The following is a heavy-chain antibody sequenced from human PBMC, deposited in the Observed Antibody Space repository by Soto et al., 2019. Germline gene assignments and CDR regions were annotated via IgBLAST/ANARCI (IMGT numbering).Heavy chain of an antibody. Sequence: SETLSLTCTVSGGSISSYYWSWIRQPPGKGLEWIGYIYYSGSTNYNPSLKSRVTISVDTSKNQFSLKLSSVTAADTAVYYCARDSSGYSGYDLVYYYYYMDVWGKGTTVTAP. D-gene: IGHD5-12*01. J-gene: IGHJ6*03. CDR2: IYYSGST. CDR1: GGSISSYY. V-gene: IGHV4-59*01. CDR3: ARDSSGYSGYDLVYYYYYMDV.